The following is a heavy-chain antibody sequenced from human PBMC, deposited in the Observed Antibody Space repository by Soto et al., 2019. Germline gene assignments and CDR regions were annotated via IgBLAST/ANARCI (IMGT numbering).Heavy chain of an antibody. CDR1: GYSISSGCF. V-gene: IGHV4-38-2*02. Sequence: AETLSLSCGVSGYSISSGCFWGFIRQPPGKGLEWIANMYHDGNTHYNPSLKSRVTMSVDTSKNQFSLKLNSVTAADTAVYYCARESYSGYHSYDYWGQGILVTVSS. D-gene: IGHD5-12*01. CDR3: ARESYSGYHSYDY. J-gene: IGHJ4*02. CDR2: MYHDGNT.